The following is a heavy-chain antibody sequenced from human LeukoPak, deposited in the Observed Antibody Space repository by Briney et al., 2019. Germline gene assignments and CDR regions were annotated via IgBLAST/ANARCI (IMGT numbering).Heavy chain of an antibody. D-gene: IGHD3-10*01. V-gene: IGHV3-30-3*01. CDR3: ARVSIPLITMVRGVNPSPYYDYGMDV. CDR1: GFTFSSYY. J-gene: IGHJ6*02. Sequence: PGRSLRLSCTASGFTFSSYYMHWVRQAPGKGLEWVAVISYDGSNKYFADSVKGRFTISRDNSKNTLYLQMNSLRDEDTAVYYCARVSIPLITMVRGVNPSPYYDYGMDVWGQGTTVTVSS. CDR2: ISYDGSNK.